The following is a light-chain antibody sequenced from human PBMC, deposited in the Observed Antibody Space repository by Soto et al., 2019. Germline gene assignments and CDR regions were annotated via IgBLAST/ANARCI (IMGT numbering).Light chain of an antibody. CDR2: DAS. J-gene: IGKJ4*01. Sequence: AIQLTQSPSSLSASVGDTVTITCRASQGISSALAWYHQQPGKAPKLLIYDASTLESGVPSRFSGRGSGTDFTLTISSLQPEDFATYYCQHFNSYPSLTFGGGTKVEIK. CDR1: QGISSA. V-gene: IGKV1-13*02. CDR3: QHFNSYPSLT.